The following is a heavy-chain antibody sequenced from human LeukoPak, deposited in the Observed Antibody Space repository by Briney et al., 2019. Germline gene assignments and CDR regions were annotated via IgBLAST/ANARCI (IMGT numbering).Heavy chain of an antibody. J-gene: IGHJ4*02. Sequence: SETLSLTCTVSGGSISSSSYYWGWIRQSPGKGLEWIGSIYYSGSTYYNPSLKSRVTISVDTSKNQFSLKLSSVTAADTAVYYCASPARHCSSTSCYVKPFDYWGQGTLVTVSS. CDR3: ASPARHCSSTSCYVKPFDY. CDR1: GGSISSSSYY. V-gene: IGHV4-39*01. D-gene: IGHD2-2*01. CDR2: IYYSGST.